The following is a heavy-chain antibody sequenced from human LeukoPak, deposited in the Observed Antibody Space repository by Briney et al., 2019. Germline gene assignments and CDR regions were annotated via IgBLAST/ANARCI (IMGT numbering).Heavy chain of an antibody. Sequence: PSETLSLTCTVSGDSISGYYWSWIRQPPGTGLEWIGYIYYSGRANYDSSLKKRVTIQVYTSKSQFSLKLSSVTAADTAVYYCARTYGSKSNYYFDYWGQGTLVTVSS. CDR3: ARTYGSKSNYYFDY. CDR2: IYYSGRA. V-gene: IGHV4-59*01. D-gene: IGHD3-10*01. CDR1: GDSISGYY. J-gene: IGHJ4*02.